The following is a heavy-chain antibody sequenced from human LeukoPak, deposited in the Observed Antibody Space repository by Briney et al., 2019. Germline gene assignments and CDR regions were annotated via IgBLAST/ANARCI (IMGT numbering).Heavy chain of an antibody. CDR2: INPNSGGT. V-gene: IGHV1-2*02. D-gene: IGHD4-17*01. Sequence: WASVKVSCKASGYTFTGYYMHWVRQAPGQGLEWMGWINPNSGGTNYAQKFQGRVTMTRDTSISTAYMELSRLRSDDTAVYYCARDDYGDSKGRFDPWGQGTLVTVSS. CDR1: GYTFTGYY. CDR3: ARDDYGDSKGRFDP. J-gene: IGHJ5*02.